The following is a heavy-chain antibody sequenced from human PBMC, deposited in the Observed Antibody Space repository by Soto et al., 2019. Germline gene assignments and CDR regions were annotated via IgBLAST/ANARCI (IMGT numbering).Heavy chain of an antibody. D-gene: IGHD2-15*01. Sequence: SETLSLTCTVSGGSISGSSYYWGWVRQPPGKGLEWIGSIYYSGSTYYNPSLKSRVTISVDTSKNQFSLKLSSVTAADTAVYYCARHTPAISISDHWGQGTLVTVSS. CDR3: ARHTPAISISDH. CDR1: GGSISGSSYY. CDR2: IYYSGST. V-gene: IGHV4-39*01. J-gene: IGHJ4*02.